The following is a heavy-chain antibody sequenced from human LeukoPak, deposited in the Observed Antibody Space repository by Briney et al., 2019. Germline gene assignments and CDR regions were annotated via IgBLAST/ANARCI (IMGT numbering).Heavy chain of an antibody. D-gene: IGHD6-13*01. CDR2: INHSGST. CDR3: AGGVGIAAAGSGVDP. CDR1: GGSFSGYY. Sequence: SETLSLTGAVYGGSFSGYYWSWIRQPPGKGLEWIGEINHSGSTNYNPSLKSRVTISVDTSKNQFSLKLSSVTAADTAVYYCAGGVGIAAAGSGVDPWGQGTLVTVSS. J-gene: IGHJ5*02. V-gene: IGHV4-34*01.